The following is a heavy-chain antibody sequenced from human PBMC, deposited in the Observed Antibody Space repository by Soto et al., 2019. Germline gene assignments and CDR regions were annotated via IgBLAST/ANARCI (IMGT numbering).Heavy chain of an antibody. V-gene: IGHV1-3*01. CDR2: INAGNGNT. CDR1: GYTFTSYA. Sequence: SLKVSCKASGYTFTSYAMHWVRQAPGQRLEWMGWINAGNGNTKYSQKFQGRVTITRDTSASTAYMELSSLRSEDTAVYYCARTPPAYYDSSGYYPFDYWGQGALVTVSS. CDR3: ARTPPAYYDSSGYYPFDY. J-gene: IGHJ4*02. D-gene: IGHD3-22*01.